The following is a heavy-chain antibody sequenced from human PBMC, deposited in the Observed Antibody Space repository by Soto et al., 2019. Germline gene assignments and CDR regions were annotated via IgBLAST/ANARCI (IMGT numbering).Heavy chain of an antibody. V-gene: IGHV3-30*18. D-gene: IGHD3-3*01. CDR1: GFTFRTFG. J-gene: IGHJ1*01. CDR3: AKAAFGMVTTNHFAT. CDR2: ISYDGSYK. Sequence: WGSLRLTCAASGFTFRTFGMHWVRQAPGKGLEWVAVISYDGSYKYYAYPVKGRFTISRDNSKNTLHLQMSSPRAEVSGVYSCAKAAFGMVTTNHFATWGQGPRVTAPQ.